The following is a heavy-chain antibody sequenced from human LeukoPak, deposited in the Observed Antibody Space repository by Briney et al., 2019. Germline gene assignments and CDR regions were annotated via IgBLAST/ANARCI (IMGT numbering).Heavy chain of an antibody. CDR1: GFTFSSYA. D-gene: IGHD6-19*01. CDR3: AKGHSSGWYNYYYYYMDV. CDR2: ISGSGGST. Sequence: GGSLRLSCAASGFTFSSYAMSWVRQAPGRGLEWVSAISGSGGSTYYADSVKGRFTISRDNSKNTQYLQMNSLRAEDTAVYYCAKGHSSGWYNYYYYYMDVWGKGTTVTVSS. V-gene: IGHV3-23*01. J-gene: IGHJ6*03.